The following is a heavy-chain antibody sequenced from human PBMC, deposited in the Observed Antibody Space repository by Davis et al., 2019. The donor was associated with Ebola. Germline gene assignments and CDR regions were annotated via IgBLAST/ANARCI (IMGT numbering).Heavy chain of an antibody. CDR3: AKDVVVAATYYYYYGMDV. J-gene: IGHJ6*02. Sequence: ASVKVSCKASGYTFTGYYMHWVRQAPGQGLEWMGWINPNSGGTNYAQKFQGWVTMTRDTSISTAYMELSRLRSDDTAVYYCAKDVVVAATYYYYYGMDVWGQGTTVTVSS. CDR2: INPNSGGT. D-gene: IGHD2-15*01. CDR1: GYTFTGYY. V-gene: IGHV1-2*04.